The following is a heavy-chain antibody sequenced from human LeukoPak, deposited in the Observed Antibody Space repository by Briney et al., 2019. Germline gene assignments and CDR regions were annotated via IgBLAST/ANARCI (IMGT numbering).Heavy chain of an antibody. CDR3: TTDLYYCDPPLDY. CDR1: GFTFSNAW. V-gene: IGHV3-15*01. D-gene: IGHD4-17*01. J-gene: IGHJ4*02. Sequence: AGGSLRLSCAASGFTFSNAWMSWVRQAPGKGLEWVGRIKSKTDGGTTDYAAPVKGRFTISRDDSKNTLYLQMNSLKTEDTAVYYCTTDLYYCDPPLDYWGQGTLVTVSS. CDR2: IKSKTDGGTT.